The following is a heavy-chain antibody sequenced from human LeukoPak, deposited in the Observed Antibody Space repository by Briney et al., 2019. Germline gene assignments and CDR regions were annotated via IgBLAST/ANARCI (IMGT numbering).Heavy chain of an antibody. CDR2: ISAYNGNT. V-gene: IGHV1-18*01. J-gene: IGHJ4*02. CDR1: GYTFTSYG. D-gene: IGHD6-13*01. CDR3: ARDRVAAQRPDVTQY. Sequence: VASVKVSCKASGYTFTSYGISWVRQAPGQGLEWMGWISAYNGNTNYAQKLQGRVTMTTDTSTSTAYMELRSLRSDDTAVYYCARDRVAAQRPDVTQYWGQGTLVTVSS.